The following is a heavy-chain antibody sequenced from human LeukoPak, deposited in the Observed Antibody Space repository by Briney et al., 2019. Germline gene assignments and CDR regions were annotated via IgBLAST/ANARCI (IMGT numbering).Heavy chain of an antibody. D-gene: IGHD4-17*01. CDR2: ISGSGGGT. CDR1: GFTFSSYA. V-gene: IGHV3-23*01. CDR3: AKVLYGDVWYFDY. J-gene: IGHJ4*02. Sequence: GGSLRLSCAASGFTFSSYAMSWVRQAPGKGLEWVSAISGSGGGTYYADSVKGRFTISRDNSKNTLYLQMNSLRAEDTAVYYCAKVLYGDVWYFDYWGQGTLVTVSS.